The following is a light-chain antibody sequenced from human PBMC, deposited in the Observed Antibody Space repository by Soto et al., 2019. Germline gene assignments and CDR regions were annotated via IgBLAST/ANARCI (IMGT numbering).Light chain of an antibody. CDR1: QSVSSSY. V-gene: IGKV3-20*01. Sequence: EIVLTQSPGTLSLSPGERATLSCRASQSVSSSYLAWYQQKPGQAPRLLIYGASSRATGIPDRFSGSGSGTDLTLTISRLKPEDFAVYYCQQYRSAPPMYTFGQGTKLEIK. CDR3: QQYRSAPPMYT. J-gene: IGKJ2*01. CDR2: GAS.